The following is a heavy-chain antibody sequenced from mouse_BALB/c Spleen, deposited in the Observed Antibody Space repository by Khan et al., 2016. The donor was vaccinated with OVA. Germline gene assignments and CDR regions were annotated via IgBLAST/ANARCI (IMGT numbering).Heavy chain of an antibody. V-gene: IGHV1S56*01. CDR2: IFPGNSNI. CDR3: ARGRYYGSNPLMDY. D-gene: IGHD1-1*01. CDR1: GYTFTNYD. J-gene: IGHJ4*01. Sequence: VQLKESGAELVKPGTSVKLSCKASGYTFTNYDINWVRQRPEQGLDWIGWIFPGNSNIKYNGKFKGKATLTTDKSSSTAYMHLSRLTSEDSAVYCCARGRYYGSNPLMDYWGQGTSVTVSS.